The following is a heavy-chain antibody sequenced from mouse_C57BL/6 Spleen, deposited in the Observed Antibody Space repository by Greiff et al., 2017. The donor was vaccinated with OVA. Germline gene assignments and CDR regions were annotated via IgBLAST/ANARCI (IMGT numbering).Heavy chain of an antibody. CDR1: GYTFTSYG. V-gene: IGHV1-58*01. CDR2: IYIGNGYT. D-gene: IGHD2-1*01. Sequence: EVQLQQSGAELVRPGSSVKMSCKTSGYTFTSYGINWVKQRHGQGLEWIGYIYIGNGYTEYNEKFKGKATLTSDTSSSTAYMQLSSLTSEDSAIYFCARWDRNYQEGYAMDYWGQGTSVTVSS. CDR3: ARWDRNYQEGYAMDY. J-gene: IGHJ4*01.